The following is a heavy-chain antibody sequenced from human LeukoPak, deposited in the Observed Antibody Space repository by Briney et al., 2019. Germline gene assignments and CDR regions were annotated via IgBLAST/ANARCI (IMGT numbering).Heavy chain of an antibody. Sequence: GGSLGLSCAASGFTFSSYEMNWVRQAPGKGLEWVSYINSPGTTIYYADSVKGRFTISRDNAKNSLYLQMNSLRAEDTAVYYCATLWDFWGQGTLVTVSS. CDR2: INSPGTTI. V-gene: IGHV3-48*03. CDR3: ATLWDF. J-gene: IGHJ4*02. CDR1: GFTFSSYE. D-gene: IGHD2-21*01.